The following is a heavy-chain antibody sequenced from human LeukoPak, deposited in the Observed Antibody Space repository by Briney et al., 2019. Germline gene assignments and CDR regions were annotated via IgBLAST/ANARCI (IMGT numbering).Heavy chain of an antibody. V-gene: IGHV3-33*06. D-gene: IGHD6-19*01. J-gene: IGHJ4*02. Sequence: GGSLRLSCAASGFTFSSYGMHWVRQAPDKGLEWVAVIWYDGSNKYYGDSVRGRFTISRDNSKNTLYLQMNSLRAEDTAVYDSGKGPGIAVYYFDYWGQGTLVTVSS. CDR2: IWYDGSNK. CDR3: GKGPGIAVYYFDY. CDR1: GFTFSSYG.